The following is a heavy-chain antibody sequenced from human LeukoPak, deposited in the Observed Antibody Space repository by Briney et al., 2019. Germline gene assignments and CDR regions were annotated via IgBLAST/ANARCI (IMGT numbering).Heavy chain of an antibody. V-gene: IGHV3-23*01. CDR3: AKVPKYYDSSGYFNY. J-gene: IGHJ4*02. CDR1: GFTFSSYA. D-gene: IGHD3-22*01. CDR2: ISGSGGST. Sequence: GGSLRPSCAASGFTFSSYAMSWVRQAPGKGLEWVSAISGSGGSTYYADSVKGRFTISRDNSKNTLYLQMNSLRAEDTAVYYCAKVPKYYDSSGYFNYWGQGTLVTVSS.